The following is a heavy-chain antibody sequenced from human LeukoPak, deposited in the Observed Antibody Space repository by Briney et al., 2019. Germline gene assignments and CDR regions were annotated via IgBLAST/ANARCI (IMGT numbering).Heavy chain of an antibody. J-gene: IGHJ3*02. CDR1: GYRFTSYW. D-gene: IGHD3-10*01. CDR2: LYPGDSDT. Sequence: GESLKISCKGSGYRFTSYWIGWVRQMPGKGLEWMGILYPGDSDTRYSPSFQGEGTISADKSISTAYLQWSSLKASDTAMYYCARGHMVRGVPDAFDIWGQGTMVTVSS. CDR3: ARGHMVRGVPDAFDI. V-gene: IGHV5-51*01.